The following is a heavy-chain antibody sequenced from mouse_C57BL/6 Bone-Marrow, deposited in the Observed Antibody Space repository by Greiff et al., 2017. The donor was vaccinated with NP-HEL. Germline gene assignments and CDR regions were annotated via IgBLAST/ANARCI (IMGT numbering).Heavy chain of an antibody. V-gene: IGHV1-9*01. CDR3: AREGAYYYDLYYFDY. J-gene: IGHJ2*01. CDR2: ILPGSGST. CDR1: GYTFTGYW. D-gene: IGHD1-1*01. Sequence: VQLQQSGAELMKPGASVKLSCKATGYTFTGYWIEWVKQRPGHGLAWIGEILPGSGSTTYTEKFTGKATFTADTSSNPAYMQLSSLTTKNSANYYCAREGAYYYDLYYFDYCDRGTALTVTA.